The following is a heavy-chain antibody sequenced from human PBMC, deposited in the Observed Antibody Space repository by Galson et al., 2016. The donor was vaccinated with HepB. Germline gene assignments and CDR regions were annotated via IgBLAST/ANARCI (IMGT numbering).Heavy chain of an antibody. D-gene: IGHD6-19*01. CDR1: GYTFTSYG. Sequence: SVKVSCKASGYTFTSYGITRMRQAPGQGLEWMGWISAYNGNTNYAQKPQGRVTMTTDTSTSTAYMELRSLRSDDTAVYYCAAAVAGNFDYWGQGILVTVSS. CDR2: ISAYNGNT. CDR3: AAAVAGNFDY. V-gene: IGHV1-18*04. J-gene: IGHJ4*02.